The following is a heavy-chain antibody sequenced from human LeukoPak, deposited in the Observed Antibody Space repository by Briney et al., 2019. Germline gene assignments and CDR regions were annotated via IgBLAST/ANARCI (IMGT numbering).Heavy chain of an antibody. CDR3: ARDRGWLQMMD. J-gene: IGHJ4*02. Sequence: PGGSLRLSCAASGFTFRNYVIHWVRQAPGKGLEWVAVTSSDLNVKLYADSVKGRFTISRDDSRNTLYLQMNSLRAEDTAVYYCARDRGWLQMMDWGQGTLVTVSS. CDR2: TSSDLNVK. V-gene: IGHV3-30*14. CDR1: GFTFRNYV. D-gene: IGHD5-24*01.